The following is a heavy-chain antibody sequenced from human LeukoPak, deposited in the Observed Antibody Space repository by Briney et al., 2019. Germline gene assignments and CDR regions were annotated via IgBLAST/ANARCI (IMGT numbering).Heavy chain of an antibody. D-gene: IGHD4-17*01. J-gene: IGHJ4*02. V-gene: IGHV1-18*01. CDR1: GYTFTSYG. CDR2: ISAYNGNT. Sequence: ASVKVSCKASGYTFTSYGISWVRQAPGQGLEWMGWISAYNGNTNYAQKLQGRVTMTTDTSTSTAYMELRSLRSDDTAVYYCARDRGGYGDYYFDYWGQGTLVTVSS. CDR3: ARDRGGYGDYYFDY.